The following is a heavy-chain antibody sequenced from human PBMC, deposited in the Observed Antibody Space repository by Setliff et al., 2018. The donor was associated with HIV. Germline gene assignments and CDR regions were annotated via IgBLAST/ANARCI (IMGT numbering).Heavy chain of an antibody. CDR3: ARSIYGSGTYSLDV. V-gene: IGHV4-4*07. Sequence: SETLSLTCNYSGNSFSGYHWNWIRQPAGKGLEWLGRIYYTGSTEYNPSLKSRLTMSMDTSKDQFSLRLVSLTTADTAVYYCARSIYGSGTYSLDVWGPGTLVTVSS. CDR2: IYYTGST. CDR1: GNSFSGYH. D-gene: IGHD3-10*01. J-gene: IGHJ4*02.